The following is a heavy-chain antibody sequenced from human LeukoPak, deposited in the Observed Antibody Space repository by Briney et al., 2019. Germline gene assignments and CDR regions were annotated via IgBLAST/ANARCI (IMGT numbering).Heavy chain of an antibody. CDR1: GYTFTSYG. CDR3: ARDHRGGRGYSYGYGLD. D-gene: IGHD5-18*01. J-gene: IGHJ4*02. CDR2: ISAYNGNT. V-gene: IGHV1-18*01. Sequence: ASVKVSCKASGYTFTSYGISWVRQAPGQGLEWMGWISAYNGNTNYAQKLQGRVTMTTDTSTSTAYMELRSLRSDDTAVYYCARDHRGGRGYSYGYGLDWGQGTLVTVSS.